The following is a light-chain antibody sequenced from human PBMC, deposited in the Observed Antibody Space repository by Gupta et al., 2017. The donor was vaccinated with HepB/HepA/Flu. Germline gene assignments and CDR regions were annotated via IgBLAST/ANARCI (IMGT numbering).Light chain of an antibody. CDR3: SSSTRRTRLVRV. CDR2: DVT. J-gene: IGLJ3*02. CDR1: SNDIGGYNF. V-gene: IGLV2-14*03. Sequence: QSVLTQPASVSGSPGQSITISCTGSSNDIGGYNFVSWYQQHPGKDPKLIIYDVTNRPSGVSDRFSCAKSGNTASLTTSGLQPEDEADDYCSSSTRRTRLVRVFGGGTRLTVL.